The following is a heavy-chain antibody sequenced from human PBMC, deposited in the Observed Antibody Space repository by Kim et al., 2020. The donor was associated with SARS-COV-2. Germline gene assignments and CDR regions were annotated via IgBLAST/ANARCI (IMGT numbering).Heavy chain of an antibody. J-gene: IGHJ5*02. CDR3: ARSRPGYCSSTSCLNWFDP. D-gene: IGHD2-2*01. CDR2: IYYSGST. CDR1: GGSISSGGYY. V-gene: IGHV4-31*03. Sequence: SETLSLTCTVSGGSISSGGYYWSWIRQHPGKGLEWIGYIYYSGSTYYNPSLKSRVTISVDTSKNQFSLKLSSVTAADTAVYYCARSRPGYCSSTSCLNWFDPWGQGTLVTVSS.